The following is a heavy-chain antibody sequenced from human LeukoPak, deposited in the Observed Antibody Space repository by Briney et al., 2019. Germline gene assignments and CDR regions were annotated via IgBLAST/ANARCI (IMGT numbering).Heavy chain of an antibody. V-gene: IGHV4-59*01. J-gene: IGHJ4*02. CDR3: ARVTGYMIEDYFDY. CDR1: GDSIRTYY. Sequence: SETLSLTCTVSGDSIRTYYWSWVRQPPGKGLEWLGYIYYRVTSNYNPSLKSRVTMSVDMSTRQISLKLSSVTAADTAVYYCARVTGYMIEDYFDYWGQGTLVTVSS. D-gene: IGHD3-9*01. CDR2: IYYRVTS.